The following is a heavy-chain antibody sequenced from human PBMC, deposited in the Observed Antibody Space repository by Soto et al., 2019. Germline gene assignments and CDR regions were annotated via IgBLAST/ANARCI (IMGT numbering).Heavy chain of an antibody. J-gene: IGHJ6*02. CDR3: AREVGSHSLSYHYGMDV. D-gene: IGHD6-6*01. V-gene: IGHV1-46*01. CDR2: INPNGGVT. Sequence: QVQLVQYGAEVKKPGASVKVSCKASGYVFTNYFMHWERQAPGQGLEWMGIINPNGGVTSYAQKSEGRVTMTGDSATSTVYMALCSLRSEDTALYFCAREVGSHSLSYHYGMDVWGQGTAVTVSS. CDR1: GYVFTNYF.